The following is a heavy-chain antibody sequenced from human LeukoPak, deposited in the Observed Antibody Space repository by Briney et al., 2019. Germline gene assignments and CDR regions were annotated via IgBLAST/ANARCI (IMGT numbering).Heavy chain of an antibody. CDR2: IRASGGSA. CDR1: GFSFSSYT. J-gene: IGHJ4*02. V-gene: IGHV3-23*01. Sequence: GGSLRLSCAASGFSFSSYTMSWVRQAPGKGLEWVSGIRASGGSAFYADSVKGRFTISRDISKNTLYLQMNSLRAEDTAVYYCAKGRTGSYYFDYWGQGTLVTVSS. D-gene: IGHD3-10*01. CDR3: AKGRTGSYYFDY.